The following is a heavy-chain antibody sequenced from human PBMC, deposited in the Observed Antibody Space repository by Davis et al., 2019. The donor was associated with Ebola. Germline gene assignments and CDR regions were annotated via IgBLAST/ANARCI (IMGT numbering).Heavy chain of an antibody. D-gene: IGHD1-1*01. CDR2: LYVGGDT. CDR3: ARTQLGSFDI. J-gene: IGHJ3*02. CDR1: GFIVSSSY. V-gene: IGHV3-53*01. Sequence: GGSLRLSCAASGFIVSSSYMSWVRQAPGKGLEWVANLYVGGDTYYTDSVKGRFIISRGTSTNILFLQMNSVRGEDTAVYYCARTQLGSFDIWGQGTMVTVSS.